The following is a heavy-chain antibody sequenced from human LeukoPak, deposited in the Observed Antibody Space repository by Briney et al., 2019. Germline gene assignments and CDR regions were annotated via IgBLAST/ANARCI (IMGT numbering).Heavy chain of an antibody. J-gene: IGHJ4*02. CDR3: AKATRTIAAFDY. Sequence: PGGSLRLSCAASGFTFSSYWMSWVRQAPGKGLEWVANIKQDGSEKYYVDPVKGRFTISRDNAKNSLYLQMNSLRAEDTALYYCAKATRTIAAFDYWGQGTLVTVSS. CDR2: IKQDGSEK. CDR1: GFTFSSYW. D-gene: IGHD6-13*01. V-gene: IGHV3-7*03.